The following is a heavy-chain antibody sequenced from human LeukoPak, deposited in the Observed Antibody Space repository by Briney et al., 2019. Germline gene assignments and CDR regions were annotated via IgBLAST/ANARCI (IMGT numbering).Heavy chain of an antibody. J-gene: IGHJ4*02. CDR1: GGSISNYY. CDR3: ARNLIPEQLVLNF. V-gene: IGHV4-59*01. D-gene: IGHD6-13*01. Sequence: SETLSLTWTVSGGSISNYYRNWIRQPPGKGLEWIGYIYYTGSTNYNPSLKSRVTMSVDTSKNQFSLNLKSVTPEDTAVYYCARNLIPEQLVLNFWGQGALVTVSS. CDR2: IYYTGST.